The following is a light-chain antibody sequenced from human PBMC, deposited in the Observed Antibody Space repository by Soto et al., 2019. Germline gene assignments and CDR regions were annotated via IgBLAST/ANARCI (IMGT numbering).Light chain of an antibody. J-gene: IGKJ2*01. CDR2: DAS. CDR1: QSVSSN. Sequence: EVVMTQSPATLSVSPGERATLSCRASQSVSSNLAWYQQKPGQGPRLLIYDASTRATGVPARFSGSGSGTEFTLTISSLQSEDFAIYYCHQYNSWPPKYTFGQGTKVEIK. CDR3: HQYNSWPPKYT. V-gene: IGKV3-15*01.